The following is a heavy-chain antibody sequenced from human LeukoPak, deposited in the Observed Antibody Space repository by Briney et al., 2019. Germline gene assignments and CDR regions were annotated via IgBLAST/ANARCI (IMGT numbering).Heavy chain of an antibody. CDR2: IQYDGSNK. D-gene: IGHD3-3*01. CDR3: AKNPKAVTISGVPSPGY. J-gene: IGHJ4*02. CDR1: GFTFTNYG. Sequence: HPGGSLRLSCAASGFTFTNYGMHWVRQAPGKGLEWVAFIQYDGSNKYYADSVKGRFTISRDNSKNTVYLQMNSLRPEDTAVYYCAKNPKAVTISGVPSPGYWGQGTLVTVSS. V-gene: IGHV3-30*02.